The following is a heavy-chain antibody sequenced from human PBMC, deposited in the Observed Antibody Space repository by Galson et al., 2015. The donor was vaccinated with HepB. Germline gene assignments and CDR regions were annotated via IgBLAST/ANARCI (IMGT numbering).Heavy chain of an antibody. Sequence: SLRLSCATSGFTFRNYALDWVRRAPGKGPEWVAIISDNGSNKEYADSVEGRFTISRDNSKNTLFLQMNSLRAEDTAVYYCARHLYDYGDYGVNPEYYFDYWGQGTLVTVSA. V-gene: IGHV3-30-3*01. J-gene: IGHJ4*02. CDR3: ARHLYDYGDYGVNPEYYFDY. D-gene: IGHD4-17*01. CDR1: GFTFRNYA. CDR2: ISDNGSNK.